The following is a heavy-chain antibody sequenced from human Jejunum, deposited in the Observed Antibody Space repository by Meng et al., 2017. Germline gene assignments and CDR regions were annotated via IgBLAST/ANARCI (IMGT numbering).Heavy chain of an antibody. CDR1: GFTFSGYD. CDR2: IGTIGDT. D-gene: IGHD5-24*01. J-gene: IGHJ3*02. V-gene: IGHV3-13*01. CDR3: AREARGSHWLQPLDI. Sequence: GGSLRLSCAASGFTFSGYDMHWVRQVTGKGLEWVSAIGTIGDTYYSGSVKGRFTISREDAKNSLYLQMNSLRGEDTAVYYCAREARGSHWLQPLDIWGQGTVVT.